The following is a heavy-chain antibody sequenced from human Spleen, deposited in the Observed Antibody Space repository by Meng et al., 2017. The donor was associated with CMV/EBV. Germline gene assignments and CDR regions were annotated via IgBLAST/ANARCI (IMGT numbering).Heavy chain of an antibody. Sequence: ASVKVSCKASGYTFIDYHIHWVRQAPGQGLEWMGWINPSTGGTNSALKFQGRVTMTSDASISTAYMEMSRLTSDDTAIYYCARVLTARDFANAFDIWGQGTMVPSPQ. D-gene: IGHD3-9*01. CDR1: GYTFIDYH. CDR2: INPSTGGT. CDR3: ARVLTARDFANAFDI. J-gene: IGHJ3*02. V-gene: IGHV1-2*02.